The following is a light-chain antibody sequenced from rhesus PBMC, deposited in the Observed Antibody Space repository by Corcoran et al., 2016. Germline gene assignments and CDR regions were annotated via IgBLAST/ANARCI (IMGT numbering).Light chain of an antibody. V-gene: IGKV1S14*01. CDR3: QQHNSYPPT. CDR1: QGTRNY. CDR2: YAS. J-gene: IGKJ4*01. Sequence: DIQMTQSPSSLSVSVGDTVTITCRVSQGTRNYLAWYQQKPGKAPKPLIYYASNLESGVPSRFSGSGSGTDFTLTISSLQPEDFAIYYCQQHNSYPPTFGGGTKVEIK.